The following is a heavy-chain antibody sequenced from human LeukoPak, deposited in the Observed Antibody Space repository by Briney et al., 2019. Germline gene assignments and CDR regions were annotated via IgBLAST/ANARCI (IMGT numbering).Heavy chain of an antibody. CDR3: AKDINYDSSGYFIDY. J-gene: IGHJ4*02. Sequence: GRSLRLSCAASGFTFSSYGMHWVRQAPGKGLEWVAVIWYDGSNKYYADSVKGRFTISRDSSKNTLYLQMNSLRAEDTAVYYCAKDINYDSSGYFIDYWGQGTLVTVSS. CDR2: IWYDGSNK. V-gene: IGHV3-33*06. D-gene: IGHD3-22*01. CDR1: GFTFSSYG.